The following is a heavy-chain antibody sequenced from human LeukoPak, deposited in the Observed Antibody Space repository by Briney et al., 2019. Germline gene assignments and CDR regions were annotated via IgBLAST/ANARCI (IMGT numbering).Heavy chain of an antibody. CDR3: ARAPKYYYDSSGQPGAFDI. Sequence: GGSLRLSCAASGFTVSSNYMSWVRQAPGKGLKWVSVIYSGGSTYYADSVKGRFTISRDNSKNTLYLQMNSLRAEDTAVYYCARAPKYYYDSSGQPGAFDIWGQGTMVTVSS. D-gene: IGHD3-22*01. CDR2: IYSGGST. J-gene: IGHJ3*02. CDR1: GFTVSSNY. V-gene: IGHV3-66*02.